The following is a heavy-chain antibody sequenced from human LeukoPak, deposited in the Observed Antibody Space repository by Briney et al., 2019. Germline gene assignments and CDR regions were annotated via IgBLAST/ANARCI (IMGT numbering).Heavy chain of an antibody. D-gene: IGHD6-19*01. CDR2: IYYSGST. J-gene: IGHJ4*02. V-gene: IGHV4-39*01. Sequence: SETLSLTCTVSGGSISSSSYYWGWIRQPPGKGLEWIGSIYYSGSTYYNPSLKSRVTISVDTSKNQFSLKLSSVTAADTAVYYCARRAVAGSTGTFDCWGQGTLVTVSS. CDR3: ARRAVAGSTGTFDC. CDR1: GGSISSSSYY.